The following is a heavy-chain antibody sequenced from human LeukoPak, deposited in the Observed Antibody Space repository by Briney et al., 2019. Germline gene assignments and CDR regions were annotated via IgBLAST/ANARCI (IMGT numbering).Heavy chain of an antibody. CDR3: ATHHKPVSGVVSGTVDY. J-gene: IGHJ4*02. CDR1: GDSINSGTYY. D-gene: IGHD3-3*01. Sequence: SETLSLTCTVSGDSINSGTYYWGWVRQPPGKGLEWIGSIYYSGSTYYNPSLKSRVTISVDTSKNQFSLRLTSVTKADTAIYYCATHHKPVSGVVSGTVDYWGQGTLVTVSS. CDR2: IYYSGST. V-gene: IGHV4-39*01.